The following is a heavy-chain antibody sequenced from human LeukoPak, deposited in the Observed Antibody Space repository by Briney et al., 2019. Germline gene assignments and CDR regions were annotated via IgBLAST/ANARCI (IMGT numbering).Heavy chain of an antibody. CDR1: GYTFTRYD. D-gene: IGHD6-19*01. Sequence: ASVKVSCKGSGYTFTRYDINWVRQATGQGLEWMGWMNPNSGNTGYVQKFQGRVTMTRNTSIRKANIELSNLRSDDTAVYYCASGESIAVAGSWGQGTLVTVSS. J-gene: IGHJ5*02. CDR3: ASGESIAVAGS. V-gene: IGHV1-8*01. CDR2: MNPNSGNT.